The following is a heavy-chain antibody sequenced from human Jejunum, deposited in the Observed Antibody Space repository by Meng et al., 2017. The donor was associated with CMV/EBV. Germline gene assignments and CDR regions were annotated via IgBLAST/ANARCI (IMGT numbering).Heavy chain of an antibody. CDR3: TTLYGDSIS. V-gene: IGHV4-4*02. CDR2: IYHSGRT. CDR1: GGSIRNDQW. Sequence: VQLKGSGPGLVKPSGTLSLTCDVPGGSIRNDQWWSGVRQAPGKGLEWIGEIYHSGRTNYNPSVKSRVSMSVDKSQNHFSLRLSSVTAADTAVYYCTTLYGDSISWGQGTLVTVSS. D-gene: IGHD4-17*01. J-gene: IGHJ4*02.